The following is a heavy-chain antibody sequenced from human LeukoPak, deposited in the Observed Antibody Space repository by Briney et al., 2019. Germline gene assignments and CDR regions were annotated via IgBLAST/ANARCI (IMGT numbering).Heavy chain of an antibody. D-gene: IGHD6-19*01. CDR2: INQDGSDK. V-gene: IGHV3-7*02. Sequence: GGSLKLSCAASAFTFSSSWMSWVRQAPGKGLEWVANINQDGSDKYYVDSVKGRFTISRDNAKNSLYLQMNSLRAEDTAVYYCARVGQWLVNYWGRGTLVTVSS. J-gene: IGHJ4*02. CDR1: AFTFSSSW. CDR3: ARVGQWLVNY.